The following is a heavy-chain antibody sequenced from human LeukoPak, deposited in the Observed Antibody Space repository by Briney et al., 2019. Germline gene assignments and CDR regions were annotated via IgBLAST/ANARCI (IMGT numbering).Heavy chain of an antibody. D-gene: IGHD2-15*01. V-gene: IGHV4-59*08. CDR1: SGSISDNY. Sequence: SETLSLTCTVSSGSISDNYWSWIRQPPGKGLEWIGYAYYSGHTNYNSSLKSRVTMSLDTSKSQSSLRLSSVTAADTAVYFCARHPFATPFDYWGPGTLVTVSS. CDR2: AYYSGHT. J-gene: IGHJ4*02. CDR3: ARHPFATPFDY.